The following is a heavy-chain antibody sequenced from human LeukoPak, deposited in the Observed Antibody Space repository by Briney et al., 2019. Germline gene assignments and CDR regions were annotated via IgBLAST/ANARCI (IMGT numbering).Heavy chain of an antibody. CDR3: ARDIRGIYFDS. CDR1: GFIFDNSL. V-gene: IGHV3-43*01. J-gene: IGHJ4*02. Sequence: PGGSLRLSCVVSGFIFDNSLMHWVRQAPGKGLEWISLISRDGSTPYYADSVKGRFTISRDNSKNSLFLQMNSLTPEDTAVYYCARDIRGIYFDSWGQGTLVTVSS. CDR2: ISRDGSTP. D-gene: IGHD3-16*01.